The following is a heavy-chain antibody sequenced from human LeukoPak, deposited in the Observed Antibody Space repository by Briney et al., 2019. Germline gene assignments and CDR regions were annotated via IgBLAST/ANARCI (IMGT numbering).Heavy chain of an antibody. Sequence: SETLSLTCAVYGGSFSGYYWSWIRQPPGEGLEWIGEINHSGSTNYNPSLKSRVTISVDTSKNQFSLKLSSVTAADTAVYYCARVGSYPRHGMDYWGQGTLVTVSS. CDR1: GGSFSGYY. V-gene: IGHV4-34*01. CDR3: ARVGSYPRHGMDY. J-gene: IGHJ4*02. D-gene: IGHD5-18*01. CDR2: INHSGST.